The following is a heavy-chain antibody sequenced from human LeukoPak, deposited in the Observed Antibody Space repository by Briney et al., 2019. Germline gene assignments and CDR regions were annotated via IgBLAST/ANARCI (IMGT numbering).Heavy chain of an antibody. CDR1: GGSFSGYY. Sequence: SETLSLTCAVYGGSFSGYYWSWIRQPPGKGLEWIGEINYSGSTNYNPSLKSRVTISVDTSKNQFSLKLSSVTAADTAVYYCARRRGAYYYDSSGYWYHDYWGQGTLVTVSS. CDR3: ARRRGAYYYDSSGYWYHDY. V-gene: IGHV4-34*01. D-gene: IGHD3-22*01. CDR2: INYSGST. J-gene: IGHJ4*02.